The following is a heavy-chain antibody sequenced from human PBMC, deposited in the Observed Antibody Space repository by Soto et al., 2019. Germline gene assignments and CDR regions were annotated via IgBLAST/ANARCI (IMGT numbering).Heavy chain of an antibody. D-gene: IGHD3-3*01. J-gene: IGHJ4*02. CDR3: ARDQRITIFGVVPAFRTRYYFDY. CDR2: ISAYNGNT. V-gene: IGHV1-18*01. Sequence: GASVKVSCKASGYTFTSYGISWVRQAPGQGLEWMGWISAYNGNTNYAQKKQGRVTMTTDTSTSTAYMELRSLRSDDTAVYYCARDQRITIFGVVPAFRTRYYFDYWGQGTLVTVSS. CDR1: GYTFTSYG.